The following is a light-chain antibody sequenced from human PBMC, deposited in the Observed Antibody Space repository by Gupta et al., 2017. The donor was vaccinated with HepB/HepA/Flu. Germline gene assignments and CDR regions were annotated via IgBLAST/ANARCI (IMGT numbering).Light chain of an antibody. CDR3: QQSHSTPWT. CDR2: AAS. CDR1: QSISHY. V-gene: IGKV1-39*01. Sequence: DVQMTQSPSSLSASVGDRVTITCRASQSISHYLVWYQLQPGKAPKVLIYAASSLQSGVPSRFGGSGSGTYFTLTISRLQPEDSATYYCQQSHSTPWTFGQGTKVEVK. J-gene: IGKJ1*01.